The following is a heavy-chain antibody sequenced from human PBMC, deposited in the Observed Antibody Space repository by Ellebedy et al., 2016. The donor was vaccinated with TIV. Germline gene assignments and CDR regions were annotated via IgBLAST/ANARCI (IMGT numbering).Heavy chain of an antibody. D-gene: IGHD5-24*01. CDR1: GDSFNSSA. V-gene: IGHV1-69*10. J-gene: IGHJ4*02. CDR3: GRAWLRGDYNLMDFDS. Sequence: AASVKVSCKASGDSFNSSAFSWVRQAPGQGLEWMGGIIALLGAANYAQKYQSRLTITADTSASTAYMELSGLRGEDTAVYYCGRAWLRGDYNLMDFDSWGQGTLVTVSS. CDR2: IIALLGAA.